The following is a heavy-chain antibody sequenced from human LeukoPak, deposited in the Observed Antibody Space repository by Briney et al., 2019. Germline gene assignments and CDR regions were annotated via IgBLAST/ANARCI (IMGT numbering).Heavy chain of an antibody. V-gene: IGHV3-33*06. J-gene: IGHJ6*02. D-gene: IGHD3-10*01. Sequence: GGSLRLSCVASGFTFSSYGMHWVRQAPGKGLEWVAIIWSDGSTKYYVGSVKGRFTISRDNSKNTLYLQMNSLRAEDTAVYYCAKDLRFGDFGMDVWGQGTTVTVSS. CDR3: AKDLRFGDFGMDV. CDR2: IWSDGSTK. CDR1: GFTFSSYG.